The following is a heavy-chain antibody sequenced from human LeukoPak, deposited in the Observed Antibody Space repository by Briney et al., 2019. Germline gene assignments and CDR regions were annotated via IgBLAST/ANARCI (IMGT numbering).Heavy chain of an antibody. V-gene: IGHV4-39*01. Sequence: SETLSLTCSVSGGSIGGSPNYWGWIRQPPGKGLEWIANIYYTGNTYYLPSLKSRVTISVDTSKNQFSLNLRSVTAADTAVYYCATEEIDAYDIWGQGTLVTVSS. CDR3: ATEEIDAYDI. CDR2: IYYTGNT. J-gene: IGHJ3*02. D-gene: IGHD5-24*01. CDR1: GGSIGGSPNY.